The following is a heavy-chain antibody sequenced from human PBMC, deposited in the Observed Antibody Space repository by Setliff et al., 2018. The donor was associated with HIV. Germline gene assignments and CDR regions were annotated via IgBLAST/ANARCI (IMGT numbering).Heavy chain of an antibody. CDR1: GGSISSYY. J-gene: IGHJ1*01. CDR2: IYYSGST. Sequence: PSETLSLTCTVSGGSISSYYWSWIRQPPGKGLEWIGYIYYSGSTNYNPSLKSRVTISVDTSKNQFSLKLSSVTAADTAVYYCASLSGSYWYFQHWGQGTLVTVSS. CDR3: ASLSGSYWYFQH. D-gene: IGHD1-26*01. V-gene: IGHV4-59*01.